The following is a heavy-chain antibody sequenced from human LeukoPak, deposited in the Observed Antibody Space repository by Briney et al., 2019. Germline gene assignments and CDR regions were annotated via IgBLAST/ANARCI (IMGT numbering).Heavy chain of an antibody. CDR1: GFTFSSYG. CDR2: IRYDGSNK. Sequence: GGSLRLSCAASGFTFSSYGMHWVRQAPGKGLEWVAFIRYDGSNKYYADSVKGRFTISRDNSKNTLYLQMNSLRAEDTAVYYCAKDFGYYDSSGSPSGYFDYWGQGTPVTVSS. V-gene: IGHV3-30*02. D-gene: IGHD3-22*01. CDR3: AKDFGYYDSSGSPSGYFDY. J-gene: IGHJ4*02.